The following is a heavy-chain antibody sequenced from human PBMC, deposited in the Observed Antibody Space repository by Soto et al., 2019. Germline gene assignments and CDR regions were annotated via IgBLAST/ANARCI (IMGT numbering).Heavy chain of an antibody. D-gene: IGHD2-2*01. CDR1: GFTFSSYG. V-gene: IGHV3-33*01. CDR3: ARDITPYCSSTSCHDVDY. J-gene: IGHJ4*02. Sequence: GGSLRLSCAASGFTFSSYGMHWVRQAPGKGLEWVAVIWYDGSNKYYADSVKGRFTISRDNSKNTLYLQMNSLRAEDTAVYYCARDITPYCSSTSCHDVDYWGQGTLVTGSS. CDR2: IWYDGSNK.